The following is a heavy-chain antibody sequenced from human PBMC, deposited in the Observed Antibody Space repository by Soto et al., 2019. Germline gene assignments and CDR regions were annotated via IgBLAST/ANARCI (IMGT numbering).Heavy chain of an antibody. J-gene: IGHJ4*02. CDR1: GFTFGDYA. Sequence: GGSLRLSCTASGFTFGDYAMSWFRQAPGKXLEWVGFIRSKAYGGTTEYAASVKGRFTISRDDSKSIAYLQMNSLKTEDTAVYYCTRAFDIAARPRTADYWGQGTLVTVSS. CDR2: IRSKAYGGTT. D-gene: IGHD6-6*01. CDR3: TRAFDIAARPRTADY. V-gene: IGHV3-49*03.